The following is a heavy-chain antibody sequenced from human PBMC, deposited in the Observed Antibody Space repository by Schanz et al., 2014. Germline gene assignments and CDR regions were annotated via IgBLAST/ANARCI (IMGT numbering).Heavy chain of an antibody. V-gene: IGHV1-69*02. Sequence: QVQLVQSGAEVKKPGSSVKVSCKASGDTFRSSTINWVRHAPGQGLEWMGRIIPITGITNYAQKFQGRVTFTADKSTSTAFLEVNSPRSEDTAVYYCARTGYDPSLTHWGQGTLVTVSS. D-gene: IGHD5-12*01. CDR3: ARTGYDPSLTH. CDR2: IIPITGIT. CDR1: GDTFRSST. J-gene: IGHJ4*02.